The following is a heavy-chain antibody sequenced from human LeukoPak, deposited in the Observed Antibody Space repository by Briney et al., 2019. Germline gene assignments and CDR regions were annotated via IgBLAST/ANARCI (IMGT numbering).Heavy chain of an antibody. CDR3: ARGGNSVAFDI. D-gene: IGHD4-23*01. CDR1: GGSFSGYY. J-gene: IGHJ3*02. CDR2: INHSGST. V-gene: IGHV4-34*01. Sequence: SETLSLTCAVYGGSFSGYYWSWIRQPPGKGLEWIGEINHSGSTNYNPSLKSRVTISVDTSKNQFSLKLSSVTAADTAVYYCARGGNSVAFDIWGQGTMVTVSS.